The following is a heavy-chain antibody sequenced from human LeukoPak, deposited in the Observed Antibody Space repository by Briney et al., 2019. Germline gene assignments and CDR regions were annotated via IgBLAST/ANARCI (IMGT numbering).Heavy chain of an antibody. CDR2: IHPNDGIR. CDR3: TRDRPHNWFDP. J-gene: IGHJ5*02. Sequence: SVQVSCKASAYSFVSYYIHWVRQAPGEGLEWVGLIHPNDGIRNYAQKFQDRVTMTVDRSTTTFYMELSSLTSEGTAVYYCTRDRPHNWFDPWGQGTLVTVSP. V-gene: IGHV1-46*01. CDR1: AYSFVSYY.